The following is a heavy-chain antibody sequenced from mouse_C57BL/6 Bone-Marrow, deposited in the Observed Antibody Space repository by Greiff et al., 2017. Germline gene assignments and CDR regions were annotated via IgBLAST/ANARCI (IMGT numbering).Heavy chain of an antibody. Sequence: VQLQQSGPELVKPGASVKISCKASGYTFTDYYMNWVKQSHGKSLEWIGDINPNNGGTSYNQKFKGKATLTVDKSSSTAYMELRSLTSEGSAVYYCARLGDYWGQGTTLTVSS. V-gene: IGHV1-26*01. CDR3: ARLGDY. J-gene: IGHJ2*01. CDR1: GYTFTDYY. CDR2: INPNNGGT.